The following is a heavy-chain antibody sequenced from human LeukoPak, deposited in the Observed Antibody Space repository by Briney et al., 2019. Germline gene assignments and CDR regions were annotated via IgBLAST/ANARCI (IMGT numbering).Heavy chain of an antibody. V-gene: IGHV1-46*01. CDR2: INPSGDST. CDR1: GYTFSNCY. D-gene: IGHD6-13*01. Sequence: GASVKVSFKSSGYTFSNCYMHWVRQAPGQGLEWMGIINPSGDSTSYAQKFQGRVTMTRDTSTSTVYMELSSLRSEDTAVYYCARDLDSSSWHMDSWGQGTLVTVSS. CDR3: ARDLDSSSWHMDS. J-gene: IGHJ4*02.